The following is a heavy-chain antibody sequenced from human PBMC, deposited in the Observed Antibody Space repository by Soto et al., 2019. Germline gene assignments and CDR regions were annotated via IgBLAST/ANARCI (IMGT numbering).Heavy chain of an antibody. CDR1: GYTFTSYG. V-gene: IGHV1-18*01. CDR3: ARAQKVYGSWLAT. CDR2: LSAYNGNT. Sequence: SSVKVSCKASGYTFTSYGISWVRPAPLQGLEWMVWLSAYNGNTNYAQKLQGRVTMTTDTYTSTAYMELRSLRSDDTAVFYCARAQKVYGSWLATWGQGTPVTVSS. J-gene: IGHJ5*02. D-gene: IGHD6-19*01.